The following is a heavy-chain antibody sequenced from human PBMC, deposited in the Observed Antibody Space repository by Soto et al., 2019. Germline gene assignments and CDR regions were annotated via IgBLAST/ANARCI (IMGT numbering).Heavy chain of an antibody. Sequence: QVQLVESGGGVVQPGRSLRLSCAASGFTFSSYGMHWVRQAPGKGLEWVAVISYDGSNKYYADSVKGRFTISRDNSKNTLYLQMNSLRAEDTAVYYCAKGSYYYESSGPAEYWGQGTLVTVSS. D-gene: IGHD3-22*01. CDR2: ISYDGSNK. CDR1: GFTFSSYG. CDR3: AKGSYYYESSGPAEY. V-gene: IGHV3-30*18. J-gene: IGHJ4*02.